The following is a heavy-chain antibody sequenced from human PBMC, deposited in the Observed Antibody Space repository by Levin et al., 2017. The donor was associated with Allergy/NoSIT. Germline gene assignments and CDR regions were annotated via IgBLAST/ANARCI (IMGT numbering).Heavy chain of an antibody. CDR1: GDSINTFF. CDR2: ISPSANT. Sequence: KHSETLSLTCTVSGDSINTFFWTWIRQSPGKGLEWIGYISPSANTNYNPSLKSRVTISVDTSKSQFSLKLSTVTAADTAVYYCARLGDCGTDCYFFDYWGHGTLVIVSS. J-gene: IGHJ4*01. V-gene: IGHV4-4*08. D-gene: IGHD2-21*02. CDR3: ARLGDCGTDCYFFDY.